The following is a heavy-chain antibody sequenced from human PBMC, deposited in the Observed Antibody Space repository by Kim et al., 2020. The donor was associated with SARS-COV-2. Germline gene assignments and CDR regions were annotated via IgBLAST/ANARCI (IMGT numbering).Heavy chain of an antibody. CDR3: ARDGCQAYSSSWCFDY. Sequence: GGSLRLSCAASGFTFSSYAMHWVRQAPGKGLEWVAVISYDGSNKYYADSVKGRFTISRDNSKNTLYLQMNSLRAEDTAVYYCARDGCQAYSSSWCFDYWGQGTLVTVSS. J-gene: IGHJ4*02. V-gene: IGHV3-30*04. CDR1: GFTFSSYA. CDR2: ISYDGSNK. D-gene: IGHD6-13*01.